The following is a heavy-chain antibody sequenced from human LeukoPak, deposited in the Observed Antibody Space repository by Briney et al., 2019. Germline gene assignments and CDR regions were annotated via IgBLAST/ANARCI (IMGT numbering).Heavy chain of an antibody. CDR2: ISAYNGNT. J-gene: IGHJ4*02. Sequence: ASVKASCKASGYTFTSYGISWVRQAPGQGLEWMGWISAYNGNTNYAQKLQGRVTMTTDTTTSTAYMELRSLRSDDTAVYYCARALRRSTSRTPDDYWGQGTLVTVSS. V-gene: IGHV1-18*01. D-gene: IGHD2-2*01. CDR3: ARALRRSTSRTPDDY. CDR1: GYTFTSYG.